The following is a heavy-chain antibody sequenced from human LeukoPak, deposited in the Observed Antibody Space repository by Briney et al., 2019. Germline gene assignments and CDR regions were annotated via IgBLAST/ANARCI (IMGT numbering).Heavy chain of an antibody. CDR3: AREQAELRFLENYYYYYMDV. CDR2: IYYSGSS. Sequence: SETLSLTCNVSGGSMASTSYYWAWIRLPPGKGLEWIGSIYYSGSSYYNPSLKSRVAILLDRPKTQFSLRLSSVTAADTAVYYCAREQAELRFLENYYYYYMDVWGKGTTVTVSS. D-gene: IGHD3-3*01. CDR1: GGSMASTSYY. V-gene: IGHV4-39*07. J-gene: IGHJ6*03.